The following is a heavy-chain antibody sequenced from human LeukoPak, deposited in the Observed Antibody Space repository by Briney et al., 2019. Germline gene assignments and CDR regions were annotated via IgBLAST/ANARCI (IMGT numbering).Heavy chain of an antibody. Sequence: PSETLSLTCTVSGGSISSYYWSWIRQPAGKGLEWIGRIYTSGSTNYNPSLKSRVTMSVDTSKNQFSLKLSSVTAADTAVYYCARDSLGFYSSGASNPPDYWGQGTLVTVSS. CDR3: ARDSLGFYSSGASNPPDY. CDR1: GGSISSYY. CDR2: IYTSGST. J-gene: IGHJ4*02. V-gene: IGHV4-4*07. D-gene: IGHD6-19*01.